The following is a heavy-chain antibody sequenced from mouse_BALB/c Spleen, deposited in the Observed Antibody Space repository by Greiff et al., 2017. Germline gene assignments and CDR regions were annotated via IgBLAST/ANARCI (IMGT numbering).Heavy chain of an antibody. J-gene: IGHJ1*01. CDR2: INPYNDGT. D-gene: IGHD1-1*01. V-gene: IGHV1-14*01. CDR1: GYTFTSYV. Sequence: EVQVVESGPELVKPGASVKMSCKASGYTFTSYVMHWVKQKPGQGLEWIGYINPYNDGTKYNEKFKGKATLTSDKSSSTAYMELSSLTSEDSAVYYCARLGYYGSSPYFDVWGAGTTVTVSS. CDR3: ARLGYYGSSPYFDV.